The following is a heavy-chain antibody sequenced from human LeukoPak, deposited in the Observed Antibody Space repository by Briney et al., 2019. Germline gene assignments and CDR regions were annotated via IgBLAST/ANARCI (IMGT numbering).Heavy chain of an antibody. CDR2: VDPEDGET. V-gene: IGHV1-69-2*01. CDR3: ATIVVVPAVTGDY. J-gene: IGHJ4*02. Sequence: ASVKISCKVSGYTFTDYYMHWVQQAPGKGLEWMGLVDPEDGETIYAEKFQGGVTMTADTSTDTAYMELSSLRSEDTAVYYCATIVVVPAVTGDYWGEGTLVTVSS. D-gene: IGHD2-2*01. CDR1: GYTFTDYY.